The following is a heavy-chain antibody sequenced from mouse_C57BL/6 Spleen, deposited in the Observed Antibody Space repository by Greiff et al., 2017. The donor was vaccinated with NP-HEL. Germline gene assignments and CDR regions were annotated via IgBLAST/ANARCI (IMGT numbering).Heavy chain of an antibody. CDR2: FYPRDGST. D-gene: IGHD3-2*02. Sequence: VKLQESGPELVKPGASVKLSCKASGYTFTSYDINWVKQRPGQGLEWIGWFYPRDGSTKYNEKFKGKATLTVDTSSSTAYMELHSLTSEDSAVYFCARPLRLPSYWYFDVWGTGTTVTVSS. CDR1: GYTFTSYD. V-gene: IGHV1-85*01. CDR3: ARPLRLPSYWYFDV. J-gene: IGHJ1*03.